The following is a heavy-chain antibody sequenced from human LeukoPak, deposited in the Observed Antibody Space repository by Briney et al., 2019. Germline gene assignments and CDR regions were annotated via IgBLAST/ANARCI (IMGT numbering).Heavy chain of an antibody. V-gene: IGHV4-34*01. Sequence: SETLSLTCAVYGGSFSGYYWCWIRQPPGKGLEWIGEINHSGSTNYNPSLKSRVTISLDTSKNQFCLQLSSVPAADTAVYYCASFPWAHITMVRGVIILPRGYYYMDVWGKGTTVTISS. CDR2: INHSGST. CDR1: GGSFSGYY. J-gene: IGHJ6*03. CDR3: ASFPWAHITMVRGVIILPRGYYYMDV. D-gene: IGHD3-10*01.